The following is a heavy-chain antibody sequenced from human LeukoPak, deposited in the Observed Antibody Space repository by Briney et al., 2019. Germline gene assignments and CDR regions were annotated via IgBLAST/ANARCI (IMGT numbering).Heavy chain of an antibody. J-gene: IGHJ4*02. V-gene: IGHV3-7*01. CDR1: GFTFSSYW. D-gene: IGHD6-13*01. CDR3: AREYAAGTLDY. Sequence: GGSLRLSCAASGFTFSSYWMSWVRQAPGKGLEWVANIKQDGSEKYYVDSVKGRFTISRDNAKNTLYLQTNSLRAEDTAVYYCAREYAAGTLDYWGQGTLVTTSS. CDR2: IKQDGSEK.